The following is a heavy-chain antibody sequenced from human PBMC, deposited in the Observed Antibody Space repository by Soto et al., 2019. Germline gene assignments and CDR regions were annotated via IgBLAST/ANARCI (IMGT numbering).Heavy chain of an antibody. CDR2: MSPNSGNT. V-gene: IGHV1-8*01. D-gene: IGHD3-3*01. CDR3: ARGAAITIFGVVIHNWFDP. Sequence: GASVKVSCKASGYTFTSYDINWVRQATGQGLEWMGWMSPNSGNTGYAQKFQGRVTMTRNTSISTAYMELSSLRSEDTAVYYCARGAAITIFGVVIHNWFDPWGQGTLVTVSS. J-gene: IGHJ5*02. CDR1: GYTFTSYD.